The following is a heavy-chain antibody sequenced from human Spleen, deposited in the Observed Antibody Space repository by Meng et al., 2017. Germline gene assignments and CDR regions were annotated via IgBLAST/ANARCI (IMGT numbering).Heavy chain of an antibody. J-gene: IGHJ4*02. CDR2: IYHSGGT. D-gene: IGHD5-12*01. CDR3: AGRVATIPTDEYYFDY. CDR1: GGSISSSNW. V-gene: IGHV4-4*02. Sequence: QVQLQESGPGLVKPSGTLSLPCAVSGGSISSSNWWSWVHQPPENGLKLIGEIYHSGGTNYNPSLKSRVTISVDKSKNQFSLKLSSVTAADTAVYYCAGRVATIPTDEYYFDYWGQGTLVTVSS.